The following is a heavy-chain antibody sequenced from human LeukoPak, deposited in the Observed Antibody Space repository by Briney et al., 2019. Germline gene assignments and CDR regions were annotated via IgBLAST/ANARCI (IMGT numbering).Heavy chain of an antibody. Sequence: PGRSLRLSCAASGFTFSSYAMHWVRQAPGKGLEWVAVISYDGSNKYYADSVKGRFTISRDNSKNTLYLQMSSLRAEDTAVYYCARGDSNLRAGGVNWFDPWGQGTLVTVSS. CDR2: ISYDGSNK. D-gene: IGHD4-11*01. V-gene: IGHV3-30-3*01. J-gene: IGHJ5*02. CDR3: ARGDSNLRAGGVNWFDP. CDR1: GFTFSSYA.